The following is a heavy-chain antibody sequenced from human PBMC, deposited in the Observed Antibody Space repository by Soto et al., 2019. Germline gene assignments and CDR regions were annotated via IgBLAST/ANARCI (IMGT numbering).Heavy chain of an antibody. CDR1: GDSVSSPYY. J-gene: IGHJ4*02. V-gene: IGHV4-4*02. CDR2: VFHTGTT. Sequence: QVQLQESGPGLVKPSGTLSLTCAVSGDSVSSPYYWCWVRQPPGKGLEWIGDVFHTGTTSYNPSLRSRVTISIDKSNNQFSLDLRYVTAADTAVYYCARSAGWYAVHSWGPGTLVIVSS. CDR3: ARSAGWYAVHS. D-gene: IGHD6-19*01.